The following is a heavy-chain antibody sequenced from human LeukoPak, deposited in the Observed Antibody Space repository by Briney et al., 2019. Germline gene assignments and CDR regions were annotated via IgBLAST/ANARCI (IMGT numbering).Heavy chain of an antibody. J-gene: IGHJ6*02. CDR2: FDPEDGET. Sequence: ASVKVSCKVSGYTLTELSMHWVRQAPGKGLEWMGGFDPEDGETIYAQKFQGRVTMTEDTSTDTAYMELSSLRSEDTAVYYCATDYGSGSYGKNGMDVWGQGTTVTVSS. CDR3: ATDYGSGSYGKNGMDV. CDR1: GYTLTELS. D-gene: IGHD3-10*01. V-gene: IGHV1-24*01.